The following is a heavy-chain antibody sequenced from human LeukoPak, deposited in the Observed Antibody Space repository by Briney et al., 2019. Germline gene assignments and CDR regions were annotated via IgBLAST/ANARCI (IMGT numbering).Heavy chain of an antibody. V-gene: IGHV3-74*01. CDR3: AREADTGYSGDS. J-gene: IGHJ5*02. D-gene: IGHD3-9*01. Sequence: PGGSLRLSCAASGFTFSNYWMHWVRQAPGKGLVWVSRINSDARSTSYADSVKGRFTISRDNAKNTLYLQMNSLRAEDTAVYYCAREADTGYSGDSWGQGTLVTVSS. CDR1: GFTFSNYW. CDR2: INSDARST.